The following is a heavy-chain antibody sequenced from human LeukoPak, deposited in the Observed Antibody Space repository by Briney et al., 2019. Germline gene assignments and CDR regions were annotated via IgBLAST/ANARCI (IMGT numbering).Heavy chain of an antibody. Sequence: GGSLRLSCAASGFTVSANYMSWVRQAPGKGLEWVSAISGSGGSTYYADSVKGRFTISRDNSKNTLYLQMNSLRAEDTAVYYCAKKRTMMARTDYWGQGTLVTVSS. J-gene: IGHJ4*02. CDR2: ISGSGGST. CDR3: AKKRTMMARTDY. V-gene: IGHV3-23*01. CDR1: GFTVSANY. D-gene: IGHD3-22*01.